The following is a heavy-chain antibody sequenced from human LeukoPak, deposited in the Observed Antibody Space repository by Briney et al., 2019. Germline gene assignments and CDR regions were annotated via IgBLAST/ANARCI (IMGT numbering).Heavy chain of an antibody. J-gene: IGHJ3*02. Sequence: ASVKVSCKASGYTFTSYYMHWVRQAPGQGLEWMGIINPSGGSTSYAQKFQGRVTMTRDTSTSTVYMELSSLRSEDMAVYYCARGPGSGKVALDAFDIWGQGTMVTVSS. CDR3: ARGPGSGKVALDAFDI. CDR1: GYTFTSYY. V-gene: IGHV1-46*03. CDR2: INPSGGST. D-gene: IGHD7-27*01.